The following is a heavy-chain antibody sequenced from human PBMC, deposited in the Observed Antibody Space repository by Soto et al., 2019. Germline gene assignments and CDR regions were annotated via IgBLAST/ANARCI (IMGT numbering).Heavy chain of an antibody. Sequence: QPGGSLRLSCAASGFTFGSYGMHWVRQAPGKGLEWVAVISYDGSNKYYADSVKGRFTISRDNSKNTLYLQMNSLRAEDTAVYYCAKAGEMPFGGVGLRYFDWLPDYWGQGTLVTVSS. CDR3: AKAGEMPFGGVGLRYFDWLPDY. D-gene: IGHD3-9*01. CDR1: GFTFGSYG. J-gene: IGHJ4*02. V-gene: IGHV3-30*18. CDR2: ISYDGSNK.